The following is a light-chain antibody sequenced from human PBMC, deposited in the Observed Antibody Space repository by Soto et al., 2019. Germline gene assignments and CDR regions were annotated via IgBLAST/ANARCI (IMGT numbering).Light chain of an antibody. Sequence: FVMTQAPDSLAVSLGERATINCKSSQSFLYNSNNKNHLGWFQQKPGHPPKLLIYGASFRPSGVPDRFSGSGSGTDFTLTISSLQAEDVAVYYCQQYYSIPFTFGQGTKVDIK. V-gene: IGKV4-1*01. CDR1: QSFLYNSNNKNH. J-gene: IGKJ2*01. CDR3: QQYYSIPFT. CDR2: GAS.